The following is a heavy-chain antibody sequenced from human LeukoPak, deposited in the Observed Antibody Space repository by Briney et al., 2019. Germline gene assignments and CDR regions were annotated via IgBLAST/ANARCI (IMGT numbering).Heavy chain of an antibody. J-gene: IGHJ4*02. CDR1: GYTFTKYW. CDR2: IYPGDSDT. CDR3: ARSSLSRSSPDY. V-gene: IGHV5-51*01. D-gene: IGHD6-6*01. Sequence: GESLKISCEGSGYTFTKYWIGWVRQMPGKGLEWMGVIYPGDSDTRYSPSFQGQVTISADKSISTAYLQWSSLEASDTAMYYCARSSLSRSSPDYWGQGTLVTVSS.